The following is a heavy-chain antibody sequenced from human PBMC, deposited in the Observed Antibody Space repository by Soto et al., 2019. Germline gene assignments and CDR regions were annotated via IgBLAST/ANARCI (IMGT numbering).Heavy chain of an antibody. CDR1: GFSLNARGVG. CDR3: SHTKTTHWLGPHFVY. J-gene: IGHJ4*02. Sequence: QITLKESGPTLVKPTQTLTLTCTFSGFSLNARGVGVGWIRQPPGKALEWLAVVYWDEDKWYSPSLKSRLTITKDTSKNQVVLTMTNMDPVDTATYYCSHTKTTHWLGPHFVYWGQGTLVTVSS. CDR2: VYWDEDK. V-gene: IGHV2-5*02. D-gene: IGHD6-19*01.